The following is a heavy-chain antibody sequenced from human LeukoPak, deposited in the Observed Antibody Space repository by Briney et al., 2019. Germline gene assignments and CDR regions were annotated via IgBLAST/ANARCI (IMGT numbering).Heavy chain of an antibody. CDR2: IRSSGSPI. D-gene: IGHD4-23*01. CDR1: GFTFSSYE. Sequence: GGSLRLSCAASGFTFSSYEMNWARQAPGKGLEWLSYIRSSGSPIYYADSVKGRFTISRDNGKNSLYLQMDDLRAEDTAVYYCASLYGGNLYSGLDVWGQGTTVTVSS. J-gene: IGHJ6*02. V-gene: IGHV3-48*03. CDR3: ASLYGGNLYSGLDV.